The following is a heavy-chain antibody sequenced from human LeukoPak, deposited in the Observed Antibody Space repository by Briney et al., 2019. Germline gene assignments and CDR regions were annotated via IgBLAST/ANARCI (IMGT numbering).Heavy chain of an antibody. CDR2: ISGNGGST. D-gene: IGHD3-9*01. CDR3: ARAGVIRYVAWLINYYMDV. V-gene: IGHV3-64*01. CDR1: GFTFTNHA. J-gene: IGHJ6*03. Sequence: PGGSLRLSSAASGFTFTNHAMQWVRQAPGKGLEYVSAISGNGGSTYYANSVKGRFTISRDNSKNTVYLQMDSLRAEDMAVYYCARAGVIRYVAWLINYYMDVWGKGTTVTVSS.